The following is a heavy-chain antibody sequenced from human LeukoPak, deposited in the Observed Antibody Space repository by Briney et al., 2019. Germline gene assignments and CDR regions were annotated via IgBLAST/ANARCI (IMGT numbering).Heavy chain of an antibody. D-gene: IGHD2-15*01. V-gene: IGHV3-74*01. J-gene: IGHJ4*02. CDR3: VVGGSPGY. Sequence: GGSMRLSCAASGLAFSAYKMHWVRQAPRKGLVWVSRISTDGYTTDYADFVQGRFTASRDTTKNTRSLEMNSLRAEDTAVYYCVVGGSPGYWGQGTLVTVSS. CDR1: GLAFSAYK. CDR2: ISTDGYTT.